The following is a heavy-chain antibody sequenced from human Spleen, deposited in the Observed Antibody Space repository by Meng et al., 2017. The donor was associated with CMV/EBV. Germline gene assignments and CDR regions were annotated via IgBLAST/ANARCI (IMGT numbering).Heavy chain of an antibody. CDR2: INSDGSST. D-gene: IGHD3-22*01. Sequence: GESLKISCAASGFTFSSYWMHWVRQAPGKGLVWVSRINSDGSSTSYADSVKGRFTISRDNAKNTLYLQLNSLRAEDTAVYYCARGLDSSSAGKLFDYWGQGTLVTVS. J-gene: IGHJ4*02. CDR3: ARGLDSSSAGKLFDY. V-gene: IGHV3-74*01. CDR1: GFTFSSYW.